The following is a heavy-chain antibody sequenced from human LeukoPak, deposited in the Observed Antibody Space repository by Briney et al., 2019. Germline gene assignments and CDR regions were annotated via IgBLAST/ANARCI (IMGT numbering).Heavy chain of an antibody. CDR1: GGSISSYY. CDR2: IYYSGST. V-gene: IGHV4-59*01. D-gene: IGHD6-19*01. CDR3: ASMQWLVHGDAFDI. Sequence: SETLSLTCTVSGGSISSYYWSWIRQPPGKGLEWIGYIYYSGSTNYNPSLKSRVTISVDTSKNQFSLKLSSVTAADTAVYYCASMQWLVHGDAFDIWGQGTMVTVSS. J-gene: IGHJ3*02.